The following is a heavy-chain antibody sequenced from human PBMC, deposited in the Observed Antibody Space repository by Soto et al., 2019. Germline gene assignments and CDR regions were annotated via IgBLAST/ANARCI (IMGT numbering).Heavy chain of an antibody. J-gene: IGHJ5*02. CDR1: GGSFSGYY. CDR2: INHSGST. V-gene: IGHV4-34*01. Sequence: PSETLSLTCAVYGGSFSGYYWSWIRQPPGKGLEWIGEINHSGSTNYNPSLKSRVTISVDTSKNQFSLKLSSVTAADTAVYYCARGRIAAAGTLRSHWFDPLGQGTLVTGS. CDR3: ARGRIAAAGTLRSHWFDP. D-gene: IGHD6-13*01.